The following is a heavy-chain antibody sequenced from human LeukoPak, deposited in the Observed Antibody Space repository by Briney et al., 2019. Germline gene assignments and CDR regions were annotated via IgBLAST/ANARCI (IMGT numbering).Heavy chain of an antibody. CDR3: AGRHCSGGGCYFAGADPFDY. CDR1: GFTVTNNY. D-gene: IGHD2-15*01. J-gene: IGHJ4*02. V-gene: IGHV3-53*01. Sequence: GGSLRLSCAASGFTVTNNYMCWVRQAPGKGLEWVSVIFSNDNTYHADSVKGRFTISRDTSKNTLYLQMNSLRAEDTAVYFCAGRHCSGGGCYFAGADPFDYWGQGTLVTVSS. CDR2: IFSNDNT.